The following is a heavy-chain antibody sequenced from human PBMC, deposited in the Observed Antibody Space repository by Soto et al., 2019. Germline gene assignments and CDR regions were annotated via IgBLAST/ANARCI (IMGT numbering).Heavy chain of an antibody. CDR1: GFTFSSYG. V-gene: IGHV3-30*18. Sequence: GGSLRLSCAASGFTFSSYGMHWVRQAPGKGLEWVAVISYDGSNKYYADSVKGRFTISRDNSKNTLYLQMNSLRAEDTAVYYCAKDRSVPAATYYFDYWGQGTLVTVSS. D-gene: IGHD2-2*01. CDR3: AKDRSVPAATYYFDY. CDR2: ISYDGSNK. J-gene: IGHJ4*02.